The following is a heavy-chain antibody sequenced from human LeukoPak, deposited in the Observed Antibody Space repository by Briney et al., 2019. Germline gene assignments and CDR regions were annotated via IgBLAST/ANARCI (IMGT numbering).Heavy chain of an antibody. D-gene: IGHD2-21*01. Sequence: SETLSLTCSVSDVSVASFTYYWSWIRQAPGKGLEWIGTVYADGTTYYKASLKTRVSISVDTSKNQFSLNLDSVTSADTAVYFCARQSGFVKAPYDHCDRGILVTVSS. CDR2: VYADGTT. CDR3: ARQSGFVKAPYDH. CDR1: DVSVASFTYY. V-gene: IGHV4-39*01. J-gene: IGHJ4*02.